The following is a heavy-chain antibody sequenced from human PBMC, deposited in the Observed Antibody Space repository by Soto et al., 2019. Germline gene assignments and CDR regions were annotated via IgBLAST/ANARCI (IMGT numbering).Heavy chain of an antibody. CDR1: GYSFTSYA. D-gene: IGHD2-15*01. CDR3: ARSRGYCSGGSCYFDF. J-gene: IGHJ4*02. Sequence: ASVKVSCKASGYSFTSYAISWVRQAPGQGLEWMGWISAYSGDTNYAQKLQGRVTMLTDTSTSTAFMEVTSLRSDDTAVYYCARSRGYCSGGSCYFDFWGQGTLVTVSS. V-gene: IGHV1-18*01. CDR2: ISAYSGDT.